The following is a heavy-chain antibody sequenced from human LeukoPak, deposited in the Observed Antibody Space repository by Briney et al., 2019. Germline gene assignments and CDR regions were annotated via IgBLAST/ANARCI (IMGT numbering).Heavy chain of an antibody. D-gene: IGHD7-27*01. CDR1: GFTFSSYT. J-gene: IGHJ4*02. V-gene: IGHV3-23*01. CDR2: ITTGDGNT. Sequence: GGPLRLSCAASGFTFSSYTMSWVRQAPGKGLEWVSTITTGDGNTYYADSVKGRFTVSRDNSKNTLFLQMNSLRVEDTAVYYCAKDGGLWVSAHWGDSWGRGTLVTVS. CDR3: AKDGGLWVSAHWGDS.